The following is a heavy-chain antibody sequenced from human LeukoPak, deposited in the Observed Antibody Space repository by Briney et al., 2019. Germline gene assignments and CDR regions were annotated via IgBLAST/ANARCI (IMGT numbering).Heavy chain of an antibody. CDR1: GFTFSSYG. D-gene: IGHD3-22*01. Sequence: GGSLRLSCAASGFTFSSYGMHWVRQAPGKGLEWVAVIWYDGSNKYYADSVKGRFTISRDNSKDTLYLQMNSLRAEDTAVYYCARDHPRDSSGYYLSYYFDYWGQGTLVTVSS. J-gene: IGHJ4*02. CDR2: IWYDGSNK. CDR3: ARDHPRDSSGYYLSYYFDY. V-gene: IGHV3-33*01.